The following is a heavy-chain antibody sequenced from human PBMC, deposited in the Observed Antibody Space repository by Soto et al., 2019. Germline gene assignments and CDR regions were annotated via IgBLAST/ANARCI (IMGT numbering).Heavy chain of an antibody. Sequence: SGGSLRLSCAASGFTFSSYDMHWVRQVIGKGLEWVAAVGPAGDTHYADSVKGRFIISRENVKNSMFLQMNSLRADDTAVYYCVRAGGVGATWSWFNPWGQGSLVTVSS. CDR3: VRAGGVGATWSWFNP. D-gene: IGHD1-26*01. V-gene: IGHV3-13*01. J-gene: IGHJ5*02. CDR2: VGPAGDT. CDR1: GFTFSSYD.